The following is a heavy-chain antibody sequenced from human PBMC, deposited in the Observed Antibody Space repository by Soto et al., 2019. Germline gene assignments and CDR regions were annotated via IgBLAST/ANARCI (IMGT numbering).Heavy chain of an antibody. Sequence: PEETLSLTCTVSGGSISSDYWSWMRQPPGKGLEWIGYVYHSGSTNYNPSLKSRVTISVDTSKNEFSLKVSSVTAADTAVYYCARSLRGYSYGPFDYWGQGTLVTVSS. CDR1: GGSISSDY. V-gene: IGHV4-59*01. D-gene: IGHD5-18*01. CDR3: ARSLRGYSYGPFDY. CDR2: VYHSGST. J-gene: IGHJ4*02.